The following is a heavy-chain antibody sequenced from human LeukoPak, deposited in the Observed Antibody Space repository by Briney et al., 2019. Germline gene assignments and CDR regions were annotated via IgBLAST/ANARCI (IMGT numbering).Heavy chain of an antibody. CDR2: INHSGST. CDR3: ARGPNCSSTSCYQAFDY. V-gene: IGHV4-34*01. J-gene: IGHJ4*02. Sequence: SETLSLTCAVYGGSFSGYYWSWIRQPPGEGLEWIGEINHSGSTNYNPSLKSRVTISVDTSKNQFSLKLSSVTAADTAVYYCARGPNCSSTSCYQAFDYWGQGTLVTVSS. CDR1: GGSFSGYY. D-gene: IGHD2-2*01.